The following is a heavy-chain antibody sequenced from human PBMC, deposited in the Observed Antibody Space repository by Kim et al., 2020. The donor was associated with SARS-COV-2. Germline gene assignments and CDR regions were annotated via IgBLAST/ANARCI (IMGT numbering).Heavy chain of an antibody. J-gene: IGHJ4*02. V-gene: IGHV4-34*01. D-gene: IGHD5-18*01. CDR3: ARRRYTATDY. CDR1: GGSFSGYY. CDR2: INHSGST. Sequence: SETLSLTCAVYGGSFSGYYWSWIRQPPGKGLEWIGEINHSGSTNYNPSLKSRVTISVDTSKNQFSLKLSSVTAADTAVYYCARRRYTATDYWGQGTLVTVSS.